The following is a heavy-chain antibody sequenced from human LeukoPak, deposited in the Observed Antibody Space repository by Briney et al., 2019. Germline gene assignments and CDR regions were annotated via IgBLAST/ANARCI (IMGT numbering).Heavy chain of an antibody. CDR3: AKDQSSSPYYYMDV. V-gene: IGHV3-30*02. CDR1: GFTFSSYG. J-gene: IGHJ6*03. Sequence: GGSLRLSCAASGFTFSSYGMHWVRQAPGKGLEWVAFIRYDGSNKYYADSVKGRFTISRDNSKNTLYLQMNSLRAEDTAVYYCAKDQSSSPYYYMDVWGKGTTVTVSS. D-gene: IGHD6-13*01. CDR2: IRYDGSNK.